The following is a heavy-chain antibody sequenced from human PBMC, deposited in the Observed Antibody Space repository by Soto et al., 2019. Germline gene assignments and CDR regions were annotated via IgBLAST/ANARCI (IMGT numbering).Heavy chain of an antibody. CDR2: ISSSSSYI. CDR1: GFTFSSYT. J-gene: IGHJ4*02. Sequence: EVHLVESGGGLVEPGGSLRLSCAASGFTFSSYTMNWVRQAPGKGLEWVSSISSSSSYIYYADSVKGRFTLSRDNAKNSLYLQMNSLRAEDTALYYCARDIFGDYEAGIDYWVQGTLVTVSS. D-gene: IGHD4-17*01. V-gene: IGHV3-21*01. CDR3: ARDIFGDYEAGIDY.